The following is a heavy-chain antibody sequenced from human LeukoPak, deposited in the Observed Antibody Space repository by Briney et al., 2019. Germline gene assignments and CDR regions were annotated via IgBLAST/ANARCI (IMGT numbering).Heavy chain of an antibody. J-gene: IGHJ3*02. V-gene: IGHV4-34*01. D-gene: IGHD3-22*01. Sequence: SETLSLTCAVYVGPFGGTYGTGIPKPPGKGRNGMGESNHRGSTNYNPSLKSRVTISVDTSKNQFSLKLSSVTAADTAVYYCARLYDSSGYYRDIKDHQGDAFDIWGQGTMVTVSS. CDR1: VGPFGGTY. CDR2: SNHRGST. CDR3: ARLYDSSGYYRDIKDHQGDAFDI.